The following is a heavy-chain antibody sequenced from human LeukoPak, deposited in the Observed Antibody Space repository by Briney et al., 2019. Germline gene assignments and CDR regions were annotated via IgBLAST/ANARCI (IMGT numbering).Heavy chain of an antibody. V-gene: IGHV1-2*02. J-gene: IGHJ5*02. Sequence: ASVKVSCKASGYTFTGYYMHWVRQAPGQGLEWMGWINPNSGGTNYAQKFQGRVTMTRDTSISTAYMELSRLRSDDTAVYYCASGPQMYSSSWYNWFDPWGQGTLVTVSS. CDR2: INPNSGGT. CDR1: GYTFTGYY. D-gene: IGHD6-13*01. CDR3: ASGPQMYSSSWYNWFDP.